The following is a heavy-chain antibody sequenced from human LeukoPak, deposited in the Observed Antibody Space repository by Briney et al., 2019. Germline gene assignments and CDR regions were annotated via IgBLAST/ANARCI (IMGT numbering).Heavy chain of an antibody. Sequence: SQTLSLTCTVSGGSISSGSYYWSWIRQPAGKGLEWIGRIYTSGSTNYNPSLKSRVTMSVDTSKNQFSLKLSSVTAADTAVYYCARVLGGYSYGLKAFDIWGQGTMVTVSS. CDR1: GGSISSGSYY. CDR3: ARVLGGYSYGLKAFDI. J-gene: IGHJ3*02. CDR2: IYTSGST. D-gene: IGHD5-18*01. V-gene: IGHV4-61*02.